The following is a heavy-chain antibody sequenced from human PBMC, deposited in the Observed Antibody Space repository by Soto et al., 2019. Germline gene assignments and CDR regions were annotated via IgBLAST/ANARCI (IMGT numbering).Heavy chain of an antibody. CDR2: IYPGDSDT. CDR1: GYSFTSYW. J-gene: IGHJ6*02. D-gene: IGHD3-10*01. Sequence: GESLKISCKGSGYSFTSYWIGWVRQMPGKGLEWMGIIYPGDSDTRYSPSFQGQVTISADKSISTAYLQWSSLKASDTAMYYCASPTRGVRGVIMGYYYYGMDVWGQGTTVTVSS. V-gene: IGHV5-51*01. CDR3: ASPTRGVRGVIMGYYYYGMDV.